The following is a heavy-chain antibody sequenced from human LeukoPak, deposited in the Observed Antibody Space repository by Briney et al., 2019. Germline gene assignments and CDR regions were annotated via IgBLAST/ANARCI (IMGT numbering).Heavy chain of an antibody. CDR3: ASLTRSYYDSSGYYLIDFYFDY. V-gene: IGHV5-51*01. Sequence: GESLQISCKGSGYRFTSYWIGGVRQMPGKGLEWMGIIYPGDSDTRYSPSFQGQVTISADKSISTAYLQWSSLKASDTAMYYCASLTRSYYDSSGYYLIDFYFDYWGQGTLVTVSS. CDR1: GYRFTSYW. D-gene: IGHD3-22*01. J-gene: IGHJ4*02. CDR2: IYPGDSDT.